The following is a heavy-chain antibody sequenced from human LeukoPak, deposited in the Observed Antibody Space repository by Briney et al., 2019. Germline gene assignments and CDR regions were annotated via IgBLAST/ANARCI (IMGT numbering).Heavy chain of an antibody. V-gene: IGHV4-59*13. J-gene: IGHJ4*02. Sequence: PSETLSLTCTVSHDSISTYSWSWIRQPPGKELEWLGYVSYSGTTNYNPSLKSRVTMSVDTSKSQFSLTLRSVTAADTAVYYCAGRYCTSTMCYVGAVAGYEFWGQGALVTVSS. CDR1: HDSISTYS. CDR2: VSYSGTT. D-gene: IGHD2-2*01. CDR3: AGRYCTSTMCYVGAVAGYEF.